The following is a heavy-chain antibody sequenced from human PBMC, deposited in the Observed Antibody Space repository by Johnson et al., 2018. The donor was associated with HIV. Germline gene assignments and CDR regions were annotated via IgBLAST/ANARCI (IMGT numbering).Heavy chain of an antibody. CDR2: IGTAGDT. V-gene: IGHV3-13*01. Sequence: VQLVESGGGLVQPGGSLRLSCVASGLTVSSNYMTWVRQAPGKGLEWVSAIGTAGDTYYPGSVKGRFTISRENAKNSLYLQMNSLRVEDRAVYYCARPDYVILTGAFEIWGKGTMVTVAS. CDR1: GLTVSSNY. D-gene: IGHD3-9*01. J-gene: IGHJ3*02. CDR3: ARPDYVILTGAFEI.